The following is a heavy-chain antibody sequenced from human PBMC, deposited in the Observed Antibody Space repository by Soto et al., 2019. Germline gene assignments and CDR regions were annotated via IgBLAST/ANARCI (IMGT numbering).Heavy chain of an antibody. CDR2: IYYSGST. V-gene: IGHV4-59*08. Sequence: SETLSLTCTVSGGSISSYYWSWIRQPPGKGLEWIGYIYYSGSTNYNPSLKSRVTISVDTSKNQFSLKLSSVTAADTAVYYCARRIYFDVFDYWGQGTLVTVSS. CDR1: GGSISSYY. CDR3: ARRIYFDVFDY. D-gene: IGHD3-9*01. J-gene: IGHJ4*02.